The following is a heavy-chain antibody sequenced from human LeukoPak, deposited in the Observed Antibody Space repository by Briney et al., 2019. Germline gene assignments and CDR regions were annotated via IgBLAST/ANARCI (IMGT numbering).Heavy chain of an antibody. J-gene: IGHJ4*02. Sequence: GGSLRLSCAASGFTFRNYAVHWVRQAPGKGLEWVAVISYDGNHTFYADSVKGRFAISRDNSKNTLFLQMSALRADDTAVYYCASAKRGLTDYWGQGTLVTVSS. CDR2: ISYDGNHT. D-gene: IGHD2-8*01. V-gene: IGHV3-30*09. CDR1: GFTFRNYA. CDR3: ASAKRGLTDY.